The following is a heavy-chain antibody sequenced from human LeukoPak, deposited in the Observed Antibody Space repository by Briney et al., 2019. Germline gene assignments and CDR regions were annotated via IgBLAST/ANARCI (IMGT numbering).Heavy chain of an antibody. V-gene: IGHV3-48*03. CDR2: ISTTDTTK. D-gene: IGHD2-21*02. J-gene: IGHJ4*02. CDR1: GFTLSSYE. Sequence: PGGSLRLSCAASGFTLSSYEWNWVRQPSGKGLEWLSYISTTDTTKYYAESVKGRFTISRDNAKNSLFLQMNSLRAEDTAVYYCARETLACGGDCLDYWGQGTLVTVSS. CDR3: ARETLACGGDCLDY.